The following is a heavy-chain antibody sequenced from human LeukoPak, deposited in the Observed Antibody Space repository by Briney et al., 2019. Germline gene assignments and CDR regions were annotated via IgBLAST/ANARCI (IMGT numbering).Heavy chain of an antibody. V-gene: IGHV1-69*13. D-gene: IGHD4-17*01. Sequence: GASVKVSCKASGGTFSIYAISWVRQAPGQGLEWMGGIIPIFGTANYAQKFQGRVTITADESTSTAYMELSSLRSEDTAVYYCARDPSLGDYGAFDIWGQGTVVTVSS. CDR3: ARDPSLGDYGAFDI. CDR2: IIPIFGTA. CDR1: GGTFSIYA. J-gene: IGHJ3*02.